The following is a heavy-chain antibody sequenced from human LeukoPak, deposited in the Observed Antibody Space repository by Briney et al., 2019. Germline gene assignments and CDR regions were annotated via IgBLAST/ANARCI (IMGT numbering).Heavy chain of an antibody. V-gene: IGHV4-59*01. CDR3: ARGNQLLWGPRFDP. D-gene: IGHD2-2*01. Sequence: SETLSLTCTVSGGSISSYYWSWIRQPPGRELEWIGYIYYSGSTNYNPSLKSRVTISVDTSKNQFSLKLSSETAADTAVYYCARGNQLLWGPRFDPWGQGTLVTVSS. CDR1: GGSISSYY. J-gene: IGHJ5*02. CDR2: IYYSGST.